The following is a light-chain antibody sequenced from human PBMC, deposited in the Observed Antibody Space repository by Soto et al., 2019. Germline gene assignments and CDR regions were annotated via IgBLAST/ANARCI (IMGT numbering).Light chain of an antibody. J-gene: IGKJ4*01. Sequence: EVVLTQSPATLSLSPGETATLSCRASQSVSSYLAWYQQKPGQAPRLLIYDASKTATGIPARFSGSGSGTDFTLTISSLEPEEFAVYYCQQRSGWPPSLTFGGGTKVEIK. CDR1: QSVSSY. CDR3: QQRSGWPPSLT. CDR2: DAS. V-gene: IGKV3-11*01.